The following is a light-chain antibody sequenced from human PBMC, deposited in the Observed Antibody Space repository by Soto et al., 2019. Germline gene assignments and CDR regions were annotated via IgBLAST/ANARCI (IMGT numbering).Light chain of an antibody. J-gene: IGKJ1*01. V-gene: IGKV1-5*01. CDR3: QQYNSYSWT. CDR1: QSISSW. Sequence: DIQLTQSPYTLSASVGDRVALTGRARQSISSWLAWYQQKPGEAPKLLIYDASALPRGVPSRFSGSGSGSEFTLTISSLQPDDFATYYCQQYNSYSWTFGPGTKV. CDR2: DAS.